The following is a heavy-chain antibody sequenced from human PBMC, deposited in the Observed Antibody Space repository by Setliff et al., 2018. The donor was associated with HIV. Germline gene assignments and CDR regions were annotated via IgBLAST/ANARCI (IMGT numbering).Heavy chain of an antibody. V-gene: IGHV4-39*01. Sequence: KTSETLSLTCSVSGGSISNNDYYWGWIRQSPGKGLEWIGTIFNSGSSYYNPSLESRVTISVDTSQNQSSLRLRSVTAADTAVYYCARHPLTDWYFDLWGRGTLVTVSS. CDR1: GGSISNNDYY. J-gene: IGHJ2*01. CDR2: IFNSGSS. CDR3: ARHPLTDWYFDL. D-gene: IGHD7-27*01.